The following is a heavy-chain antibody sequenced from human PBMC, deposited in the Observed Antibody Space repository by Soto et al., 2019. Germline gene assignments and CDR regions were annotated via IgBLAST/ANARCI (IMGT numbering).Heavy chain of an antibody. CDR2: IFYSGST. V-gene: IGHV4-30-4*01. J-gene: IGHJ5*02. D-gene: IGHD1-1*01. CDR3: VRDGTKTLRDWFDP. Sequence: PSETLSLTCTVSGGSISNNDYYWSWIRQPPGKGLECIGYIFYSGSTYYNPSLESRITMSVDTSKNQFSLQLSSVTPADTAVYYCVRDGTKTLRDWFDPWGQGISVTVSS. CDR1: GGSISNNDYY.